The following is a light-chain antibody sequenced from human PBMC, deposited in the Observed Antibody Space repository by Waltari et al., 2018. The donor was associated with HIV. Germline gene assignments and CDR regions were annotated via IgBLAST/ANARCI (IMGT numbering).Light chain of an antibody. CDR3: QSYDNENPVL. CDR2: KDD. J-gene: IGLJ2*01. Sequence: NFMLTQPHSVSESPGKTVTVSCTRSSGSIASNYVQWYQQRPGSPPTTVIYKDDQRPSGVPDRFSGSIDSSSNSASLTISGLRPEDEADYYCQSYDNENPVLFGGGTKLTVL. CDR1: SGSIASNY. V-gene: IGLV6-57*01.